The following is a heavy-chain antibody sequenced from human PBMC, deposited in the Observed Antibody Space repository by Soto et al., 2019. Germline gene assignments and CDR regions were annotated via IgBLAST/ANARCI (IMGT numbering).Heavy chain of an antibody. J-gene: IGHJ6*02. CDR1: GFTFSSYS. CDR3: ARAIDYYYGMDV. V-gene: IGHV3-21*01. Sequence: EVQLVESGGGLVKPGGSLRLSCAASGFTFSSYSMNWVRQAPGKGLEWVSSISSSSSYIYYADSVKGRFTISRDNAKNSLYLQMNSLRAEDTAVYYCARAIDYYYGMDVWGQGTTVTVSS. CDR2: ISSSSSYI.